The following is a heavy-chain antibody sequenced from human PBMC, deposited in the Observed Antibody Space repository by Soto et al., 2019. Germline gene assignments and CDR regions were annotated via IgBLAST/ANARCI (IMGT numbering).Heavy chain of an antibody. CDR2: ISGSGDTT. Sequence: PGESLMLSCAPSGFTFSAYARILVRPAPGKGLEWVSGISGSGDTTNYADSVKGRFTISRDNSKNTLLLQMNSLGAEDTAVYYCAKDSNKYSSSLRGRYFDYWGQGIGVTVSS. CDR3: AKDSNKYSSSLRGRYFDY. V-gene: IGHV3-23*01. J-gene: IGHJ4*02. CDR1: GFTFSAYA. D-gene: IGHD4-4*01.